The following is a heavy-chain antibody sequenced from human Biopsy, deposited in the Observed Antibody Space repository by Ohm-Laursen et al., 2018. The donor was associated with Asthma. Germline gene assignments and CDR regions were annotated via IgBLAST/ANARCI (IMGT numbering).Heavy chain of an antibody. J-gene: IGHJ6*02. Sequence: SLRLSCSASGFTFSNYTMHWVRQAPGKGLEWVSVIYSGGSTYYADSVKGRFTISRDSSKNTLFLQMDSLRAEDTAVYYCARQPIAEPGTTFYYYYGMDVWGQGTTVTVSS. CDR2: IYSGGST. CDR3: ARQPIAEPGTTFYYYYGMDV. CDR1: GFTFSNYT. D-gene: IGHD6-13*01. V-gene: IGHV3-66*04.